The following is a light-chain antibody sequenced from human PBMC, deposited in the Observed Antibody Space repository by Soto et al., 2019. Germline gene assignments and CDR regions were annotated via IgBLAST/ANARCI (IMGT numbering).Light chain of an antibody. CDR3: CSYAGSYTWV. J-gene: IGLJ3*02. CDR1: SSDIGNYNL. Sequence: QSALTQPASVSGSPGQSITISCTGTSSDIGNYNLVSWYQQHPGKAPKLMIHEDSKRPSGVSNRFSGSKSGNTASLTISRLRTEDEADYYCCSYAGSYTWVFGGGTKLTVL. CDR2: EDS. V-gene: IGLV2-23*01.